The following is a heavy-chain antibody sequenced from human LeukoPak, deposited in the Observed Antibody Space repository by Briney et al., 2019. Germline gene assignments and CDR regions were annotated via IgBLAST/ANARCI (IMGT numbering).Heavy chain of an antibody. J-gene: IGHJ4*02. V-gene: IGHV3-23*01. CDR2: ISGSGGST. Sequence: GGSLRLSCAASGFTFSSYWMSWVRQAPGKGLEWVSAISGSGGSTYYADSVKGRFTISRDNSKNTLYLQMNSLRAEDTAVYYCAKLSVVPAAIRAPTYHFDYWGQGTLVTVSS. CDR3: AKLSVVPAAIRAPTYHFDY. D-gene: IGHD2-2*02. CDR1: GFTFSSYW.